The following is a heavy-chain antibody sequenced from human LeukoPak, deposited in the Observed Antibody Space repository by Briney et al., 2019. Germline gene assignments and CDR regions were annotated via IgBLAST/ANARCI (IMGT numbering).Heavy chain of an antibody. CDR2: ISGSGGST. CDR1: GFTFSSYA. D-gene: IGHD3-22*01. CDR3: AKIGVRYYYDSSGYSTGFDY. J-gene: IGHJ4*02. V-gene: IGHV3-23*01. Sequence: GGSLRLSCAASGFTFSSYAMSWVRQAPGKGLEWVSAISGSGGSTYYADSVKGRFTISRDNSKNTLYLQMNSLRAEDTAVYYCAKIGVRYYYDSSGYSTGFDYWGQGTLVTVSS.